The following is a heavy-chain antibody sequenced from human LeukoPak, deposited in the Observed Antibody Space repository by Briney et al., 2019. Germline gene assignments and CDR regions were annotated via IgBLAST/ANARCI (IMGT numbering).Heavy chain of an antibody. CDR3: ARERMYSGSGSTYPYYDY. V-gene: IGHV3-7*01. J-gene: IGHJ4*02. CDR1: GFTFSSYW. CDR2: IKPVGSEK. D-gene: IGHD3-10*01. Sequence: PGGSLRLSCAASGFTFSSYWMSWVRQSPGKGLEWVANIKPVGSEKYFMDSVKGRFTISRDNAKNALYLEMNSLRAEDTAEYFCARERMYSGSGSTYPYYDYWGQGTLVTVSS.